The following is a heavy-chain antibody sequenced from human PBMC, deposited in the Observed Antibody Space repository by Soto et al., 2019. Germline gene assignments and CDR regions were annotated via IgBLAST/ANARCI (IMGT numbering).Heavy chain of an antibody. V-gene: IGHV1-18*01. CDR2: ISAYNGNT. CDR1: GYTFTSYG. Sequence: QVQLVQSGAEVKKPGASVKVSCKASGYTFTSYGISWVRQAPGQGLEWMGWISAYNGNTNYAQKLQGRVTMTTDTSTSTAYMELRSLRSDDTAVYYCARERDSYYYGSGPRRTYYYYYGMDVWGQGTTVTVSS. J-gene: IGHJ6*02. D-gene: IGHD3-10*01. CDR3: ARERDSYYYGSGPRRTYYYYYGMDV.